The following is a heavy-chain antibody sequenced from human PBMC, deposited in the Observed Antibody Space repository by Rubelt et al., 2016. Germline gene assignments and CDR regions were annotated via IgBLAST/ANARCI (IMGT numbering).Heavy chain of an antibody. D-gene: IGHD3-10*01. CDR3: ARFYYYGSGSCFDY. J-gene: IGHJ4*02. CDR2: IYYSGST. V-gene: IGHV4-59*08. CDR1: GGSISSYY. Sequence: QVQLQESGPGLVKPSETLSLTCTVSGGSISSYYWSWIRQPPGKGLEWIGYIYYSGSTNYNPSPKFLVTISVDTSKNQFSLKLSSVTAADTAVYYCARFYYYGSGSCFDYWGQGTLVTVSS.